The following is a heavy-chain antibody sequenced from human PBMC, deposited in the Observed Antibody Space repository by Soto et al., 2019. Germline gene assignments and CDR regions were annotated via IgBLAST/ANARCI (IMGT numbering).Heavy chain of an antibody. D-gene: IGHD1-26*01. J-gene: IGHJ4*02. Sequence: QVQLQESGPGLVKPSGTLSLTCAVSGGSIRSNNWWSWVRQPPGKGLEWIGEISQSGSTYYNPSLKTRVTISVDNSKNQLSLKLSSVTAADTAVYYCARVYSGSYSDYWGQGTLVTVSS. V-gene: IGHV4-4*02. CDR2: ISQSGST. CDR1: GGSIRSNNW. CDR3: ARVYSGSYSDY.